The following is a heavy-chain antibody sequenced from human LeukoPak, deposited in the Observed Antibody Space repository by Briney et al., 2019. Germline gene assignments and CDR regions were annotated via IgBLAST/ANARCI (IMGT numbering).Heavy chain of an antibody. Sequence: PGGSMTLSCAVSGFTFSSYRMNWVRQPPEKGREWVSSISSISSYIYYADAVRGRFTISRDNAKNSLYLQMNSLRAEDTAVYYCARDLEYCSSTSCYKNVDYWGQGTLVTVSS. CDR3: ARDLEYCSSTSCYKNVDY. CDR1: GFTFSSYR. CDR2: ISSISSYI. V-gene: IGHV3-21*01. D-gene: IGHD2-2*02. J-gene: IGHJ4*02.